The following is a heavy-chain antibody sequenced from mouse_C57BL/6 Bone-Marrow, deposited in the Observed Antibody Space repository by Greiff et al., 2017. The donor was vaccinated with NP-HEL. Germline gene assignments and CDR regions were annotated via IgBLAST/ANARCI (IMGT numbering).Heavy chain of an antibody. V-gene: IGHV5-12*01. D-gene: IGHD3-1*01. J-gene: IGHJ4*01. CDR3: ARHGASDAMDY. CDR1: GFTFSDYY. CDR2: ISNGGGST. Sequence: VMLVESGGGLVQPGGSLKLSCAASGFTFSDYYMYWVRQTPEKRLEWVAYISNGGGSTYYPDTVKGRFTISRDNAKNTLALQMSRLKSEDAAMYYCARHGASDAMDYWGQGTSVTVSS.